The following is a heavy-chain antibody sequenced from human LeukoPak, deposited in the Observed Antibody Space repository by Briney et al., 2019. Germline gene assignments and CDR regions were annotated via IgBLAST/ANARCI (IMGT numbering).Heavy chain of an antibody. Sequence: GGSLRLSCSASGFIFSSFALHWVRQAPGKGLEYVSTISSNGLSTYYADSMKGRFTISRDNSKNTLYLQMNSLRAEDTAVYSCAKDEAWATYYYYGMDVWGQGTTVTVSS. V-gene: IGHV3-64*04. CDR2: ISSNGLST. D-gene: IGHD3-16*01. CDR3: AKDEAWATYYYYGMDV. CDR1: GFIFSSFA. J-gene: IGHJ6*02.